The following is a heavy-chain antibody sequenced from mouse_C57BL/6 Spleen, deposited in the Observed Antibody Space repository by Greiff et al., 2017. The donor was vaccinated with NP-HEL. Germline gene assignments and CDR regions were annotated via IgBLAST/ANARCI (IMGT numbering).Heavy chain of an antibody. J-gene: IGHJ2*01. D-gene: IGHD2-4*01. CDR3: AIEGRDYQGYFDY. V-gene: IGHV1-75*01. Sequence: QVQLKESGPELVKPGASVKISCKASGYTFTDYYINWVKQRPGQGLEWIGWIFPGSGSTYYNEKFKGKATLTVDKSSSTAYMLLSSLTSEDSAVYFCAIEGRDYQGYFDYWGQGTPLTVSS. CDR1: GYTFTDYY. CDR2: IFPGSGST.